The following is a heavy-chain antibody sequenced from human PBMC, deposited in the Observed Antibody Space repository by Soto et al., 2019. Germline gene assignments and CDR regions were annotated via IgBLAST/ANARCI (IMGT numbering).Heavy chain of an antibody. V-gene: IGHV3-33*01. CDR1: GFTFSSYG. J-gene: IGHJ6*02. CDR3: ARRRRTTVYYGMDV. Sequence: PGGSLRLSCAASGFTFSSYGMHWVRQAPGKGLEWVAAIWYDGSNKYYADSVKGRFTISRDNSKNTLYLQMNSLRAEDTAVYYCARRRRTTVYYGMDVWGQGTTVTVSS. CDR2: IWYDGSNK. D-gene: IGHD1-1*01.